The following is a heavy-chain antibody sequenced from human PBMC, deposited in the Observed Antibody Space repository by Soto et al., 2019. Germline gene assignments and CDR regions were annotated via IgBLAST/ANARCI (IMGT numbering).Heavy chain of an antibody. J-gene: IGHJ6*02. CDR3: ARDRSTDFGLDV. CDR2: ISDGGERT. Sequence: EVLLLESGGDSVQPGGSLRLSCVASGFTFSDYVMSWVRQVPGKGLEWVSSISDGGERTDYRDSVRGRFTISGDNARFTLHLQMNSLRVDDTATYFCARDRSTDFGLDVWGQGTTVTVSS. D-gene: IGHD3-3*01. CDR1: GFTFSDYV. V-gene: IGHV3-23*01.